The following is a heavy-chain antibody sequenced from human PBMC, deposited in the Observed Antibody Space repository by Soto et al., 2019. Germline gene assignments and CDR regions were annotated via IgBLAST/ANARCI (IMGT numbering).Heavy chain of an antibody. Sequence: SETLSLTCTVAGGSISSYYWSWIRQPAGKGLVWLWRIYTSGSTNYSPSLKRRVTMSVDTSKNHFSLKLSSVTAADTAGYYCARDQGTLDSRGYSVYYYGMEVWGQGTTVTVSS. J-gene: IGHJ6*02. D-gene: IGHD3-22*01. V-gene: IGHV4-4*07. CDR2: IYTSGST. CDR3: ARDQGTLDSRGYSVYYYGMEV. CDR1: GGSISSYY.